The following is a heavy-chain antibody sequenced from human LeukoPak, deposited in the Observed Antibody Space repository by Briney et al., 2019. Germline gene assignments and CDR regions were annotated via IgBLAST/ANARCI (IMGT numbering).Heavy chain of an antibody. V-gene: IGHV3-7*01. Sequence: GGSLRLSCAASGFTFSSYWMSWVRQAPGKGLEWVANIKQDGSEKYYVDSVKGRFTISRDNAKNSLYLQMNSLRAEDTAVYYCARIVGAPESSGSYFYYYYYYMDVWGKGTTVTVSS. CDR1: GFTFSSYW. CDR3: ARIVGAPESSGSYFYYYYYYMDV. D-gene: IGHD3-10*01. J-gene: IGHJ6*03. CDR2: IKQDGSEK.